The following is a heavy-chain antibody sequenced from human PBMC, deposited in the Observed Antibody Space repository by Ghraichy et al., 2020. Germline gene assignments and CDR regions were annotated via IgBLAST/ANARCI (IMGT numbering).Heavy chain of an antibody. CDR2: INRSGST. V-gene: IGHV4-34*01. Sequence: SETLSLTCAVYGGSFSGYYWSWIRQPPGKGLEWIAEINRSGSTNYSPSLKSRVTISVDTSKNQFSLTLSSVTAADTAVYYCARGRGMDVWGQGTTVTVSS. CDR1: GGSFSGYY. CDR3: ARGRGMDV. J-gene: IGHJ6*02.